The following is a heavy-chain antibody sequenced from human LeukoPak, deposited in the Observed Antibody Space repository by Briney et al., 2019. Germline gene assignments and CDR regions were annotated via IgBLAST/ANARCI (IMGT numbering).Heavy chain of an antibody. J-gene: IGHJ3*02. CDR2: ISSSSSSTI. Sequence: GGSLRLSCAASGFTFSSYSMNWVRQAPGKGLEWVSYISSSSSSTIYYADSVKGRFTISRDNAKNSLYLQMNSLRAEDTAVYYCAREGEEQWLYTRGGAFDIWGQGTMVTVSS. CDR3: AREGEEQWLYTRGGAFDI. CDR1: GFTFSSYS. V-gene: IGHV3-48*01. D-gene: IGHD6-19*01.